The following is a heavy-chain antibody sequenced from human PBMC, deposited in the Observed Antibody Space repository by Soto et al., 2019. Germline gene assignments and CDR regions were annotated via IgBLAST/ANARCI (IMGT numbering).Heavy chain of an antibody. D-gene: IGHD2-2*01. J-gene: IGHJ3*02. CDR2: IDYSGST. CDR1: GGSISSGGYY. Sequence: QVQLQESGPGLVKPSQTLSLTCTVSGGSISSGGYYWSWIRQHPGKGLEWIGYIDYSGSTYYNPSLNSRVTISVDTSKNQFSLKLISVTAADTAVYYCARGIVVVPAATPGAFDIWGQGTMVTVSS. CDR3: ARGIVVVPAATPGAFDI. V-gene: IGHV4-31*03.